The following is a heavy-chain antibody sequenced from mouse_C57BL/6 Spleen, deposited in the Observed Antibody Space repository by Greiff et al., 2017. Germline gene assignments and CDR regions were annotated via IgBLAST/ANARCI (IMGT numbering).Heavy chain of an antibody. V-gene: IGHV1-42*01. D-gene: IGHD2-5*01. Sequence: VQLQQSGPELVKPGASVKISCKASGYSFTGYYMNWVKQSPEKSLEWIGEINPSTGGTTYNQKFKAKATLTVDKSSSTAYMQLKSLTSEDSAVYYCARFDYSNFYFDYWGQGTTLTVSS. CDR2: INPSTGGT. CDR3: ARFDYSNFYFDY. CDR1: GYSFTGYY. J-gene: IGHJ2*01.